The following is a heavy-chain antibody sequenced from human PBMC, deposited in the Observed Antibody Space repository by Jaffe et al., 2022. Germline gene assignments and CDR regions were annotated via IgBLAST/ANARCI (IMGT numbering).Heavy chain of an antibody. J-gene: IGHJ4*02. CDR3: ARTYHFDNTGYYLQYYFDY. CDR2: IYPTGST. V-gene: IGHV4-61*02. D-gene: IGHD3-22*01. CDR1: GVSIRSGSYH. Sequence: QVQLQESGPGLVKPSQTLSLTCTVSGVSIRSGSYHWNWIRQPAGKGLEWIGRIYPTGSTDYNPSLKSRVTISVDTSKNQFSLDLSSVTAADTAVYYCARTYHFDNTGYYLQYYFDYWGQGTLVTVSS.